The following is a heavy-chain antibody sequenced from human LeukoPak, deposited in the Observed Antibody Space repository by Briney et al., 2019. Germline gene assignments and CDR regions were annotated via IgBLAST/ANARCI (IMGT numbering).Heavy chain of an antibody. Sequence: PGGSLRLSCAASGFTFSDYYMSWIRQAPGKGLEWVSYISSSGSTIYYADSVKGRFTIFRDNAKNSLYLQMNSLRAEDTAVYHCAVGGLPYDPSFDYWGQGTLVTVSS. D-gene: IGHD3-3*01. CDR1: GFTFSDYY. J-gene: IGHJ4*02. CDR3: AVGGLPYDPSFDY. V-gene: IGHV3-11*04. CDR2: ISSSGSTI.